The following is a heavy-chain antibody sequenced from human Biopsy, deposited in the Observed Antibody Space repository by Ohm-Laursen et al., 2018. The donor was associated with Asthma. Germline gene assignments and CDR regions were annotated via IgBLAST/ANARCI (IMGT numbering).Heavy chain of an antibody. V-gene: IGHV3-30*18. CDR1: GFTFSSYG. J-gene: IGHJ1*01. D-gene: IGHD4-17*01. Sequence: SLRLSCTASGFTFSSYGMHWVRQAPGKGLEWVAVISYDGSNKYYADSVKGRFTISRDNSKNTLYLQMNSLRAEDTAVYYCAKGHGDYVFPYFQHWGQGTLVTVSS. CDR2: ISYDGSNK. CDR3: AKGHGDYVFPYFQH.